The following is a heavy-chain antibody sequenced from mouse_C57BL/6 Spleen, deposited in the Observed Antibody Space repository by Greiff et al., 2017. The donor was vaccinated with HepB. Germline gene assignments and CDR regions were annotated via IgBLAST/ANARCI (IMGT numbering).Heavy chain of an antibody. J-gene: IGHJ1*03. CDR3: AMIYYYGSSHYWYFDV. D-gene: IGHD1-1*01. Sequence: QVQLQQPGAELVMPGASVKLSCKASGYTFTSYWMHWVKQRPGQGLEWIGEIDPSDSYTNYNQKFKGKSTLTVDKSSSTAYMQLSSLTSEDSAVYYCAMIYYYGSSHYWYFDVWGTGTTVTVSS. CDR1: GYTFTSYW. CDR2: IDPSDSYT. V-gene: IGHV1-69*01.